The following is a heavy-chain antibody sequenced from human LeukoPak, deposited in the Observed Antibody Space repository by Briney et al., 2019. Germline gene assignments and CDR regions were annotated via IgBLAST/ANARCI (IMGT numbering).Heavy chain of an antibody. CDR2: IYYSGST. D-gene: IGHD3-22*01. J-gene: IGHJ4*02. V-gene: IGHV4-39*01. Sequence: SQTLSLTCTVSGGSISGGDYYWGWIRQPPGKGLEWIGSIYYSGSTYYNPSLKSRVTISVDTSKNQFSLKLSSVTAADTAVYYCARPISSGYLPFDYWGQGTLVTVSS. CDR3: ARPISSGYLPFDY. CDR1: GGSISGGDYY.